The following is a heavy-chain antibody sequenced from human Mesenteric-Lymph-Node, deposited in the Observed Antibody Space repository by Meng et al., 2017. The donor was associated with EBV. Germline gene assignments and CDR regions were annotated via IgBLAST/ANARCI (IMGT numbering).Heavy chain of an antibody. CDR1: GFSLSISGVG. CDR2: IYWDDDK. D-gene: IGHD5-18*01. CDR3: AHRRYSYGPGRFDP. Sequence: ITLKESGPTLVKPTQTLTLTCTFSGFSLSISGVGVGWIRQPPGKALEWLALIYWDDDKRYSPSLKSRLTITKDTSKNQVVLTMTNMDPVDTATYYCAHRRYSYGPGRFDPWGQGTLVTVSS. J-gene: IGHJ5*02. V-gene: IGHV2-5*02.